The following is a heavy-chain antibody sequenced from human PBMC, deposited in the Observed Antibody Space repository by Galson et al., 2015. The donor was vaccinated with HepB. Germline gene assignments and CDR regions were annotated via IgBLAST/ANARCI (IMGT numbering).Heavy chain of an antibody. V-gene: IGHV1-8*01. Sequence: SVKVSCKASGYTFTSYDINWVRQATGQGLEWMGWMNPNSGNTGYAQKFQGRVTMTRNTSISTAYMELSSLRSEDTAVYYCARVPGYSNYGGVENWFDPWGQGTLVAVSS. D-gene: IGHD4-11*01. J-gene: IGHJ5*02. CDR2: MNPNSGNT. CDR3: ARVPGYSNYGGVENWFDP. CDR1: GYTFTSYD.